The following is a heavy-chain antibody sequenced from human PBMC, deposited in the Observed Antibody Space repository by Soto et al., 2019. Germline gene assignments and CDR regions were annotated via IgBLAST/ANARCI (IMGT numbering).Heavy chain of an antibody. Sequence: TSETLSLTCAVYGGSFSGYYWSWIRQPPGKGLEWIGEINHSGSTNYNPSLKSRVTISVDTSKNQFSLKLSSVTAADTAVYYCARGLPPLRWRNWFDPWGQGTLVTVSS. CDR1: GGSFSGYY. D-gene: IGHD4-17*01. CDR2: INHSGST. J-gene: IGHJ5*02. CDR3: ARGLPPLRWRNWFDP. V-gene: IGHV4-34*01.